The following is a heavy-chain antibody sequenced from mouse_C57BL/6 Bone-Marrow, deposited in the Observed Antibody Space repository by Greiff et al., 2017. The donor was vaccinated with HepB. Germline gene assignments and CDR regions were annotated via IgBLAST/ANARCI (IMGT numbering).Heavy chain of an antibody. CDR1: GYTFTSYW. Sequence: VQLQQSGTVLARPGASVKMSCKTSGYTFTSYWMHWVKQRPGQGLEWIGAIYPGNSDTSYNQKFKGKAKLTAVTSASTAYMELSSLTNEDSAVYYWTRLHYGSSSYWYFDDWGTGTTVTVSS. J-gene: IGHJ1*03. V-gene: IGHV1-5*01. D-gene: IGHD1-1*01. CDR3: TRLHYGSSSYWYFDD. CDR2: IYPGNSDT.